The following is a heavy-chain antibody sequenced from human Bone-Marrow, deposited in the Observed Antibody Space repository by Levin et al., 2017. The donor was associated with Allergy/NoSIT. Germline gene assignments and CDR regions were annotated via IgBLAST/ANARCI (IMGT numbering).Heavy chain of an antibody. V-gene: IGHV5-51*01. Sequence: GGSLRLSCKGSGSSFTSYWIGWVRQMPGKGLEWMGIIYPGDSDTRYNPSFQGQVTISADKSISTAYLQWSSLKASDTAMYYCARPLSRYGSSNSNDAFDIWGQGKMVTVSS. D-gene: IGHD3-10*01. CDR3: ARPLSRYGSSNSNDAFDI. CDR1: GSSFTSYW. J-gene: IGHJ3*02. CDR2: IYPGDSDT.